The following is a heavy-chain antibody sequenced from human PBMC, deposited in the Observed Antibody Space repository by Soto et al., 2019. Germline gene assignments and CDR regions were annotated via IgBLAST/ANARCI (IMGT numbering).Heavy chain of an antibody. D-gene: IGHD6-19*01. CDR2: IYYSGST. CDR3: TRDTPWLAEGPYYFDY. V-gene: IGHV4-59*12. Sequence: SETLSLTCTVSGGSISSYYWSWIRQPPGKGLEWIGYIYYSGSTYYNPSLKSRVTISVDTSKNQFSLQLNSVTAADTAVYYCTRDTPWLAEGPYYFDYWGQGTLVTVSS. CDR1: GGSISSYY. J-gene: IGHJ4*02.